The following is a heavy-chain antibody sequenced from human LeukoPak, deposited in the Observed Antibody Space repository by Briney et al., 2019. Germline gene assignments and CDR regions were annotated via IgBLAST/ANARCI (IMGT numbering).Heavy chain of an antibody. J-gene: IGHJ4*02. D-gene: IGHD6-25*01. Sequence: GGSLRLSCAASGFTFSSYVMSWVRQAPGKGLEWVSSISGGGGSTYYADSVKGRFTISRDNSKNTLYLEKNSLRAEDTAVYYCAKFGSSGSLDYWGQGTLVTVSS. CDR2: ISGGGGST. V-gene: IGHV3-23*01. CDR3: AKFGSSGSLDY. CDR1: GFTFSSYV.